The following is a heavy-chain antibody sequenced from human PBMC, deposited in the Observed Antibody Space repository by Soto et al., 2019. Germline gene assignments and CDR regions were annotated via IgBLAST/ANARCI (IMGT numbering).Heavy chain of an antibody. V-gene: IGHV3-23*01. Sequence: GGSLRLSCAASGFTFSSYAMSWVRQAPGKGLEWVSAITGSGDSTFYADSVKGRFTISRDDSKKTAYLQMNSLESEDTAVYYCSRDDSDWFFNWGRGTLVTVSS. CDR1: GFTFSSYA. CDR3: SRDDSDWFFN. D-gene: IGHD3-9*01. J-gene: IGHJ4*02. CDR2: ITGSGDST.